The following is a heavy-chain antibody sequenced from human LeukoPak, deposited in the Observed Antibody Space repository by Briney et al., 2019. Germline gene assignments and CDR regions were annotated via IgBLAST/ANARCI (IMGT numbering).Heavy chain of an antibody. J-gene: IGHJ6*02. CDR3: ASNPPDSSGWYGRLVYYYYYGMDV. CDR1: GFTFSSYA. D-gene: IGHD6-19*01. CDR2: ISYDGSNK. Sequence: PGGSLRLSCAASGFTFSSYAMHWVRQAPGKGLEWVAVISYDGSNKYYADSVKGRFTISRDNSKNTLYLQMNSLRAEDTAVYYCASNPPDSSGWYGRLVYYYYYGMDVWGQGTTVTVSS. V-gene: IGHV3-30-3*01.